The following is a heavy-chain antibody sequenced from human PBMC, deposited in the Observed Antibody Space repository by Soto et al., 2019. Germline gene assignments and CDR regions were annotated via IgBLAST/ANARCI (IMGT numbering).Heavy chain of an antibody. Sequence: QVQLVQSGAEVKKTGASVKVSCKASGYTFTSYAMHLVRQAPGQRLEWMGWINAGNGNTKYSQKFQGRVTITRDTSASTAYMELSSLRSEDTAVYYCARDRLAISSSSRSGWFDPWGQGTLVTVSS. D-gene: IGHD6-6*01. V-gene: IGHV1-3*01. CDR3: ARDRLAISSSSRSGWFDP. CDR2: INAGNGNT. J-gene: IGHJ5*02. CDR1: GYTFTSYA.